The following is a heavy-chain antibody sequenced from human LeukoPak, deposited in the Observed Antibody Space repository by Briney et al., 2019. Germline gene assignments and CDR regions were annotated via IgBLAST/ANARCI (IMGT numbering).Heavy chain of an antibody. CDR2: ISYDGNNK. D-gene: IGHD3-10*01. V-gene: IGHV3-30*18. Sequence: GRSLRLSCAASGFTFSSYVMHWDRQAPGKGLEWVAGISYDGNNKYYAESVKGRFTISRDNSKNTLYLQMNSLRDEDTAVYYCAKDWVVRGVISYWGQGTLVTVSS. J-gene: IGHJ4*02. CDR1: GFTFSSYV. CDR3: AKDWVVRGVISY.